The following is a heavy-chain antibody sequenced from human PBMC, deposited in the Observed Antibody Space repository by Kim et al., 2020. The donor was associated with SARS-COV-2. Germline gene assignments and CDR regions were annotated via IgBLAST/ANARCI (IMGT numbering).Heavy chain of an antibody. CDR3: TRQWELLHYYYYYMDV. J-gene: IGHJ6*03. CDR2: IRSKANSYAT. V-gene: IGHV3-73*01. Sequence: GGSLRLSCAASGFTFSGSAMHWVRQASGKGLEWVGRIRSKANSYATAYAASVKGRFTISRDDSKNTAYLQMNSLKTEDTAVYYCTRQWELLHYYYYYMDVWGKGTTVTVSS. CDR1: GFTFSGSA. D-gene: IGHD1-26*01.